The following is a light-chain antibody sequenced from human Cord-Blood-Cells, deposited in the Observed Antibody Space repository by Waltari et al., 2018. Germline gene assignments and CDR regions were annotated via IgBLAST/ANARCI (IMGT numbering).Light chain of an antibody. CDR2: KDS. J-gene: IGLJ2*01. Sequence: SYELTQPPSASVSPGQTARSTCSGDALPRQYAYWYLQKPGQAPVLVIYKDSERPSGIPERFSGSSSGTTVTLTISGVQAEDEADYYCQSADSSGTYVVFGGGTKLTVL. V-gene: IGLV3-25*03. CDR3: QSADSSGTYVV. CDR1: ALPRQY.